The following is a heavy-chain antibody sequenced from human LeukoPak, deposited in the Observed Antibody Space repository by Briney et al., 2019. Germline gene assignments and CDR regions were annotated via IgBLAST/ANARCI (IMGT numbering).Heavy chain of an antibody. Sequence: PGGSLRLSCAASGFTFSSYAMHWVRQAPGKGLEWVAVISYDGSNKYYADSVKGRFTISRDNSKNTLYLQMNSLRAEDTAVYYCARDSLGNDYWGQGTLVTVSS. CDR1: GFTFSSYA. CDR2: ISYDGSNK. J-gene: IGHJ4*02. CDR3: ARDSLGNDY. V-gene: IGHV3-30*14.